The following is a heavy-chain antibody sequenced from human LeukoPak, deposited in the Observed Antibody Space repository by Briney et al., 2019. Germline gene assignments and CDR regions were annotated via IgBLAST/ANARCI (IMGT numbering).Heavy chain of an antibody. CDR1: GGSISSYY. CDR2: IYYSGST. CDR3: ARGFRRGGGFDP. Sequence: SETLSLTCTVSGGSISSYYWSWIRQPPGKGLEWIGYIYYSGSTNYNPSLKSRLTISVDTFKNQFSLKLSSVTAADTAVYYCARGFRRGGGFDPWGQGTLVTVSS. V-gene: IGHV4-59*01. D-gene: IGHD3-10*01. J-gene: IGHJ5*02.